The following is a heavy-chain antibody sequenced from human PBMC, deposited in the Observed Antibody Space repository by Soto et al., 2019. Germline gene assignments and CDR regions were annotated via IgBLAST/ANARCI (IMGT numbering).Heavy chain of an antibody. CDR2: IIPIFGTA. D-gene: IGHD3-9*01. J-gene: IGHJ6*02. V-gene: IGHV1-69*06. CDR3: ARSVSHDILTGYYNVGRYYYYGMDV. Sequence: VRQAPGQGLEWMGGIIPIFGTANYAQKFQGRVTITADKPTGTAYMELSSLRSEDTAVYYCARSVSHDILTGYYNVGRYYYYGMDVWGQGATVTVSS.